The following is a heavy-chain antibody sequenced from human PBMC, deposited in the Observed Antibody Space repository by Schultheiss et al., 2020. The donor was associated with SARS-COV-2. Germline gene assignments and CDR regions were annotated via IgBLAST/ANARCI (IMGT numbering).Heavy chain of an antibody. CDR1: GGSFTNYY. CDR2: ITHSGST. J-gene: IGHJ4*02. CDR3: ARWENYGDYGFDY. V-gene: IGHV4-34*01. Sequence: SQTLSLTCAVYGGSFTNYYWSWIRQPPGKGLAWIGEITHSGSTNYNPSLKSRVTISVDTSKNQFSLKLSSVTAADTAVYYCARWENYGDYGFDYWGQGTLVTVSS. D-gene: IGHD4-17*01.